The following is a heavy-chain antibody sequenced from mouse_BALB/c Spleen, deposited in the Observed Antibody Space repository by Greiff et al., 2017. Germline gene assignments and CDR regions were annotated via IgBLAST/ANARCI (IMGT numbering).Heavy chain of an antibody. CDR3: ARSGYDGYSFDY. CDR2: IDPANGNT. V-gene: IGHV14-3*02. Sequence: VHVKQSGAELVKPGASVKLSCTASGFNIKDTYMHWVKQRPEQGLEWIGRIDPANGNTKYDPKFQGKATITADTSSNTAYLQLSSLTSEDTAVYYCARSGYDGYSFDYWGQGTTLTVSS. J-gene: IGHJ2*01. D-gene: IGHD2-3*01. CDR1: GFNIKDTY.